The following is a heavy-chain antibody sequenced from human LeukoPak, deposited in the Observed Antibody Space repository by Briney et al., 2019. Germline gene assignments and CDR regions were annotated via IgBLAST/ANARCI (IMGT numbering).Heavy chain of an antibody. V-gene: IGHV3-23*01. CDR1: GFTFSNYA. J-gene: IGHJ4*02. CDR2: ISVTCGIT. Sequence: GGSLRLSCAASGFTFSNYAMSWLRQAPQKGLEWVSGISVTCGITYYADYVKCRFTRARDTFSTTLYLQSNSLRADVTAVYYCAKSHLTRYPLRYYFDFWGQGAQVIVSS. CDR3: AKSHLTRYPLRYYFDF. D-gene: IGHD4-17*01.